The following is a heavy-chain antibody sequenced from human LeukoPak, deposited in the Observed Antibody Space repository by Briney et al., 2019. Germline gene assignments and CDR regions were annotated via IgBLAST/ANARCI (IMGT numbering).Heavy chain of an antibody. Sequence: GGSLRLSCAASGFTFSSYAMSWVRQSPGKGLQWVSYVSFGSSYISYADSLKGRFTISRDDAKSSVYLEMTSLRAEDTAVYYCARASTEYAVTDGFDTWGPGTLVTVSS. D-gene: IGHD4-17*01. J-gene: IGHJ5*02. CDR1: GFTFSSYA. CDR3: ARASTEYAVTDGFDT. V-gene: IGHV3-21*01. CDR2: VSFGSSYI.